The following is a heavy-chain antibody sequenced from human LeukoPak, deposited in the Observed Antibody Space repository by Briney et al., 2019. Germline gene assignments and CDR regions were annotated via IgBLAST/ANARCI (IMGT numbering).Heavy chain of an antibody. J-gene: IGHJ4*02. Sequence: GRSLRPSCAASGFTFSSYAMHWVRQAPGKGLEWVAVISYDGSNKYYADSVKGRFTISRDNSKNTLYLQMNSLRAEDTAVYYCAREWQGNDYWGQGTLVTVSS. D-gene: IGHD5-24*01. CDR1: GFTFSSYA. V-gene: IGHV3-30*04. CDR3: AREWQGNDY. CDR2: ISYDGSNK.